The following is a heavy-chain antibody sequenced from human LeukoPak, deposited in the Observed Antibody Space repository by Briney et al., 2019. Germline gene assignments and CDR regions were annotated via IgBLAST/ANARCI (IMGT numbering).Heavy chain of an antibody. CDR3: ARVQTGSGYDRLDP. CDR2: IYYSGST. J-gene: IGHJ5*02. D-gene: IGHD5-12*01. CDR1: GGSISSSSYY. V-gene: IGHV4-39*01. Sequence: SETLSLTCTVSGGSISSSSYYWGWIRQPPGKGLERIGSIYYSGSTYYNPSLKSRVTISVDTSKNQFSLKLSSVTAADTAVYYCARVQTGSGYDRLDPWGQGTLVTVSS.